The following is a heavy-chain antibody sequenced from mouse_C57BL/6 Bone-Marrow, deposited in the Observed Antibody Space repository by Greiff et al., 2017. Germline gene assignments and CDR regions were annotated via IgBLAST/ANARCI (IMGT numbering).Heavy chain of an antibody. V-gene: IGHV1-63*01. CDR3: ARFGGLLRYFDV. J-gene: IGHJ1*03. D-gene: IGHD2-3*01. Sequence: VQLQESGAELVRPGTSVKMSCKASGYTFTNYWIGWAKQRPGHGLERIGDIYPGGGYTNYNEKFKGQDTLTADKSSSTAYMKFSSLTSEDSAIYYCARFGGLLRYFDVWGTGTTVTVSS. CDR2: IYPGGGYT. CDR1: GYTFTNYW.